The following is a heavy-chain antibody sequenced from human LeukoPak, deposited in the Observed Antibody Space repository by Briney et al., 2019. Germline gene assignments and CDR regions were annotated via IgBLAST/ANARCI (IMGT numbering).Heavy chain of an antibody. Sequence: GASLKISCKGSGYSFTSYWIGWVRQLPGKGLEWMGIIYPGDSDTRYSPSFQGQVTITADKSISTAYLQWSSLKASDTAMYYCARRPSYDSSGYSVDDWGQGTLVTVSS. CDR3: ARRPSYDSSGYSVDD. CDR2: IYPGDSDT. J-gene: IGHJ4*02. CDR1: GYSFTSYW. D-gene: IGHD3-22*01. V-gene: IGHV5-51*01.